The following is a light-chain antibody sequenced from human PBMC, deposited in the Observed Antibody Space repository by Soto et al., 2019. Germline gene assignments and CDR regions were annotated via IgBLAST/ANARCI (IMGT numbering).Light chain of an antibody. CDR1: QSVSCSY. Sequence: EIVLTQSPGTLSLSPGERATLSCRASQSVSCSYLAWYQQKPGQAPRLLIYVASSRATGIPDRFSGSGSGTDFTFTISRLEPEDFAVYYCQQDGSSPHTFGQGTKLQIK. J-gene: IGKJ2*01. V-gene: IGKV3-20*01. CDR3: QQDGSSPHT. CDR2: VAS.